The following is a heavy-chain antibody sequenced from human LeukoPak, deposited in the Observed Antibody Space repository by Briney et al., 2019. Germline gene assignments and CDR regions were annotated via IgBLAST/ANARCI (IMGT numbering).Heavy chain of an antibody. CDR3: ARDRTMVRGVTDY. J-gene: IGHJ4*02. D-gene: IGHD3-10*01. Sequence: PGGSLRLSCAASGFTFSSYSMNWVRQAPGKGLEWVSYISSSSSTIYYADSVKGRFTISRDNAKNSLYLQMNSLRAEDTAVYYCARDRTMVRGVTDYWGQGTLVTVSS. CDR2: ISSSSSTI. CDR1: GFTFSSYS. V-gene: IGHV3-48*04.